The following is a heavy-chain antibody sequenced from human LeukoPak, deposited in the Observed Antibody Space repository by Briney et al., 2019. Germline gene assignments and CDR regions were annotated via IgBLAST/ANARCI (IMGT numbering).Heavy chain of an antibody. CDR1: GGSFSGYY. J-gene: IGHJ4*02. D-gene: IGHD6-13*01. CDR2: INHSGST. V-gene: IGHV4-34*01. CDR3: ARAIAAATDY. Sequence: PSETLSLTCAVYGGSFSGYYWSWIRQPPGKGLEWIGEINHSGSTNYNPSLKSRVTISVDTSKNQFSLKLSSVTAADTAVHHCARAIAAATDYWGQGTLVTVSS.